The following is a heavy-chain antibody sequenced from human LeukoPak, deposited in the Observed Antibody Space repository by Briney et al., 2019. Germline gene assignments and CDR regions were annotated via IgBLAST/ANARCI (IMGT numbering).Heavy chain of an antibody. Sequence: SGPTLVNPTQTLTLTCTFSGFSLSTSGVGVGWIRQPPGKALEWLALIYWDDGRRYSPSLKSRLTITKDTSKNQVVLTMTNMDPVDTATYYCAHSPRGYSYEHFDYWGQGTLVTVSS. CDR1: GFSLSTSGVG. CDR3: AHSPRGYSYEHFDY. J-gene: IGHJ4*02. CDR2: IYWDDGR. V-gene: IGHV2-5*02. D-gene: IGHD5-18*01.